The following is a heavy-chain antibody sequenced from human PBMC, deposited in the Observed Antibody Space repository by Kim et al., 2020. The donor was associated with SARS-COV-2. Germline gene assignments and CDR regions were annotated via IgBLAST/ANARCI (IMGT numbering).Heavy chain of an antibody. CDR3: ARESRLQLGSTYYFDY. J-gene: IGHJ4*02. CDR2: IYYSGST. V-gene: IGHV4-31*03. Sequence: SETLSLTCTVSGGSISSGGYYWSWIRQHPGKGLEWIGYIYYSGSTYYNPSLKSRVTISVDTSKNQFSLKLSSVTAADTAVYYCARESRLQLGSTYYFDYWGQGTLVTVSS. D-gene: IGHD4-4*01. CDR1: GGSISSGGYY.